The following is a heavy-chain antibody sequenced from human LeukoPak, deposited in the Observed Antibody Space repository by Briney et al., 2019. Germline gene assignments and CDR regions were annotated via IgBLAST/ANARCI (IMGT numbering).Heavy chain of an antibody. D-gene: IGHD6-13*01. V-gene: IGHV3-48*03. CDR2: ISSSGSTI. CDR1: GFTFSSYE. Sequence: GGSLRLSCAASGFTFSSYEMNWVRQAPGKGLEWVSYISSSGSTIYYADSVKGRFTISRDNAKNSLYLQMNSLRAEDTAVYYCARDWTRPIAAAGTNDWGQGTLVTVSS. CDR3: ARDWTRPIAAAGTND. J-gene: IGHJ4*02.